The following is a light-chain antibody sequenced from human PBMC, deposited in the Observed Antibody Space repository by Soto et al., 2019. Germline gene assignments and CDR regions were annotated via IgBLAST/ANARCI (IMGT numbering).Light chain of an antibody. CDR1: SSDVGGYNY. J-gene: IGLJ3*02. Sequence: QSALTQPASVSGSPGQSITISCTGTSSDVGGYNYVSWYQHHPGKAPKLMIYEVSNRPSGISHRFSGSKSGNTASLTISGLQAEDEADYYCSSYASNNAWVFGGGTKLTVL. CDR3: SSYASNNAWV. CDR2: EVS. V-gene: IGLV2-14*01.